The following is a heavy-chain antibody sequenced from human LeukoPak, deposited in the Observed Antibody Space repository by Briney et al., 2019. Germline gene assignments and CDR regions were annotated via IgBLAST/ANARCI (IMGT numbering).Heavy chain of an antibody. CDR3: AKDPGITGTSRYYYYCGMDV. CDR2: TYYRSKWYN. Sequence: SQTLSLTCAISGDSVSSNSAAWNWIRQSPSRGLEWLGRTYYRSKWYNDYAVPVKSRITINPDTSKNQFSLQLNSVTPEDTAVYYCAKDPGITGTSRYYYYCGMDVWGQGTTVTVSS. J-gene: IGHJ6*02. D-gene: IGHD1-7*01. V-gene: IGHV6-1*01. CDR1: GDSVSSNSAA.